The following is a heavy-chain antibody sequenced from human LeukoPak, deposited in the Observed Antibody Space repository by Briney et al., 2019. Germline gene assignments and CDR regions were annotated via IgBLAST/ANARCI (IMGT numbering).Heavy chain of an antibody. D-gene: IGHD3-9*01. Sequence: SETLSLTCAVHGGSFSGYYWSWIRQPPGKGLEWIGEINHSGSTNYNPSLKSRVTTSVDTSKNQFSLKLSSVTAADTAVYYCARGGNDILTGYYNYGMDVWGQGTTVTVSS. J-gene: IGHJ6*02. CDR1: GGSFSGYY. CDR2: INHSGST. V-gene: IGHV4-34*01. CDR3: ARGGNDILTGYYNYGMDV.